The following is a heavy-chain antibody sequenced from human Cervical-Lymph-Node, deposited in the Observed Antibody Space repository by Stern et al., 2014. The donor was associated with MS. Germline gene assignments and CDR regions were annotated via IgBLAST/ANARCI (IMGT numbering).Heavy chain of an antibody. D-gene: IGHD6-13*01. CDR2: INHSGST. V-gene: IGHV4-34*01. Sequence: QVQLQQWGAGLLKPSETLSLTCAVYGGSFSGYYWSWIRQPPGKGLEWIGEINHSGSTNYNPSLKSRVTQSVDTPKHHFSLKLSSVTAADTAVYYCARGRIAAARSTDYYYYYGMDVWGQGTTVTVSS. CDR3: ARGRIAAARSTDYYYYYGMDV. J-gene: IGHJ6*02. CDR1: GGSFSGYY.